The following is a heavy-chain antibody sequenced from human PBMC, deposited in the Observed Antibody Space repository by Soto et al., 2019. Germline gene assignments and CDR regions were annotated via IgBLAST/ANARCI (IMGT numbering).Heavy chain of an antibody. D-gene: IGHD6-19*01. CDR1: GGSISSYY. CDR3: ARGSVGSGWPEYFQH. Sequence: PSKPLSLTCTVSGGSISSYYWSWIRQPPGKGLEWIGYIYYSGTTNYNPSLKSRVTISVDTSKNQSSLKLSSVTAADTAEYYCARGSVGSGWPEYFQHWGQGTLVTVSS. J-gene: IGHJ1*01. V-gene: IGHV4-59*01. CDR2: IYYSGTT.